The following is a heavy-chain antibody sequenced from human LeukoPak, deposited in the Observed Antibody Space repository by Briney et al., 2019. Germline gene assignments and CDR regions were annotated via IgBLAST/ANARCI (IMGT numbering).Heavy chain of an antibody. D-gene: IGHD3-22*01. CDR3: ARMGDSSGYYLFDY. J-gene: IGHJ4*02. V-gene: IGHV1-69*05. CDR1: GGTFSSYA. CDR2: IIPIFGTA. Sequence: GASVKVSCEASGGTFSSYAISWVRQAPGQGLEWMGGIIPIFGTANYAQKFQGRVTITTDESTSTAYMEPSSLRSEDTAVYYCARMGDSSGYYLFDYWGQGTLVTVSS.